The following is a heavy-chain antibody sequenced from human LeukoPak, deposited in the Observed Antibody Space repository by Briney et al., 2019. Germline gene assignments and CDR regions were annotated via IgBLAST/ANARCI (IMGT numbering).Heavy chain of an antibody. J-gene: IGHJ3*02. D-gene: IGHD1-26*01. CDR2: IYYSGST. CDR3: ARGELPRATSPFDI. CDR1: GGSISSGGYY. Sequence: PSQTLSLTCTVSGGSISSGGYYWSWIRQHPGKGLEWIGYIYYSGSTYYNPSLKSRVTISVDTSKNQFSLKLSSVTAADTAVYYCARGELPRATSPFDIWGQGTMVTVSS. V-gene: IGHV4-31*03.